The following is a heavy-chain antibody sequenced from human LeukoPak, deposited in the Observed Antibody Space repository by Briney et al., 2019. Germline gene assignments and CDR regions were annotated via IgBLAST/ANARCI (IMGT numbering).Heavy chain of an antibody. CDR3: ARDSQRLWFGELFCINDY. Sequence: PGGSLRLSCAASGFTFSSYWMSWVRQAPGKGLEWVANIKQDGSEKYYVDSVKGRFTISRDNAKNSLYLQMNSLRAEDTAVYYCARDSQRLWFGELFCINDYWGQGTLVTVSS. CDR2: IKQDGSEK. V-gene: IGHV3-7*03. D-gene: IGHD3-10*01. CDR1: GFTFSSYW. J-gene: IGHJ4*02.